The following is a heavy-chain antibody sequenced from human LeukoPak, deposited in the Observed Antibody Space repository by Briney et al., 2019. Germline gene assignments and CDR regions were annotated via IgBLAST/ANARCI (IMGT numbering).Heavy chain of an antibody. J-gene: IGHJ4*02. Sequence: GGSLTLSCAASGFTFSSYSMNWVRQAPGKGLEWVSSISSSSSYIYYADSVKGRFTISRDNAKNSLYLQMNSLRAEDTAVYYCARSGYGDIHFDYWGQGTLVTVSS. D-gene: IGHD4-17*01. CDR1: GFTFSSYS. V-gene: IGHV3-21*01. CDR3: ARSGYGDIHFDY. CDR2: ISSSSSYI.